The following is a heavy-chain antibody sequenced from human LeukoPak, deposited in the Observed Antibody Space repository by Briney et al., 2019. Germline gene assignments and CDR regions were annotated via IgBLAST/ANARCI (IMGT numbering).Heavy chain of an antibody. J-gene: IGHJ4*02. V-gene: IGHV3-23*01. CDR1: GFTFSSYA. CDR3: ARDRSSGYFDS. CDR2: ISASGGA. D-gene: IGHD3-22*01. Sequence: GGSLRLSCAAPGFTFSSYAMSWVRQAPGKGLEWVSVISASGGAYHADSVKGRFTISRDNSNNTLYLQMTSLRAEDTAVYNCARDRSSGYFDSWGQGTLVTVSS.